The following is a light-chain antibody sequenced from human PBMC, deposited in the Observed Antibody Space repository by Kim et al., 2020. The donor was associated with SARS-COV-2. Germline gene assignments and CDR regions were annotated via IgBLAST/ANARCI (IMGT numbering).Light chain of an antibody. Sequence: EIVLTQSPATLSLSPGERATLSCRASQSVSRYLAWYQHKPGQAPRLLIYDASNRATRIPARFSGSGSGTDFTLTISSLEPEDFAVYYCQKRSNWWTFGQGTKGDIK. V-gene: IGKV3-11*01. J-gene: IGKJ1*01. CDR1: QSVSRY. CDR3: QKRSNWWT. CDR2: DAS.